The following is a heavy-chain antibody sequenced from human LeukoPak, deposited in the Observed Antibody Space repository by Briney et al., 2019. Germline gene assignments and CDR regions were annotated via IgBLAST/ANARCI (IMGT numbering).Heavy chain of an antibody. J-gene: IGHJ6*03. Sequence: PSETLSLTCTVSGGSISSGSYFWSWIRQPAGKGLEWIGRIYTRGSTNYNPSLKSRVTVSLDTSKNQFSLKLSSVTAADTAVYYCAREVDCSSTSCYSNYMDVWGKGTTVTVSS. D-gene: IGHD2-2*01. CDR2: IYTRGST. V-gene: IGHV4-61*02. CDR3: AREVDCSSTSCYSNYMDV. CDR1: GGSISSGSYF.